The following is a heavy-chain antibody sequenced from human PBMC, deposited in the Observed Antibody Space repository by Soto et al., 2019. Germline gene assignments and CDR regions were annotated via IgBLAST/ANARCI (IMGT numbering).Heavy chain of an antibody. D-gene: IGHD3-9*01. CDR2: ISYDGSNK. J-gene: IGHJ6*02. CDR1: GFTFSSYG. V-gene: IGHV3-30*18. CDR3: AKEIANYDILTGSKPPYYYYGMDV. Sequence: GGSLRLSCAASGFTFSSYGMHWVRQAPGKGLEWVAVISYDGSNKYYADSVKGRFTISRDNSKNTLYLQMNSLRAEDTAVYYCAKEIANYDILTGSKPPYYYYGMDVWGQGTTVTVSS.